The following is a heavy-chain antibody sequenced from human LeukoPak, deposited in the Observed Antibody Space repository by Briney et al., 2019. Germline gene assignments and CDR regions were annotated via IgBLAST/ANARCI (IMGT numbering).Heavy chain of an antibody. CDR1: VFTFEEYG. D-gene: IGHD5-18*01. CDR2: MSWDGGST. V-gene: IGHV3-43D*03. Sequence: GGCLRLSCAASVFTFEEYGMQWVRQAPGKGLEWVSLMSWDGGSTYYADSVKGRFTISRDNSKNSLYLQMDSLKPEDTALYYCAKAVYSYGFYYYYMDVWGKGTTVTVSS. J-gene: IGHJ6*03. CDR3: AKAVYSYGFYYYYMDV.